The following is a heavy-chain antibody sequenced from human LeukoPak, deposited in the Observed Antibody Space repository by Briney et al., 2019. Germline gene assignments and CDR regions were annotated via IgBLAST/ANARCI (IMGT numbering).Heavy chain of an antibody. D-gene: IGHD1-14*01. Sequence: ASVKVSCKASGYTFTSYYMHWVRQAPGQGLEWMGIINPSGGSTSYAQKFQGRVTLTRDMSTSTVYMELSSLRSEDTAVYYCARPLTGPGYFDYWGQGTLVTVSS. CDR3: ARPLTGPGYFDY. CDR2: INPSGGST. CDR1: GYTFTSYY. J-gene: IGHJ4*02. V-gene: IGHV1-46*01.